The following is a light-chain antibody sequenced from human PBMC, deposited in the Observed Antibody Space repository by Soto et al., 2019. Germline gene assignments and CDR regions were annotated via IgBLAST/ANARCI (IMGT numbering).Light chain of an antibody. CDR2: LEGSGSY. V-gene: IGLV4-60*02. Sequence: QLVLTQSSSASASLGSSVKLTCTLSSGHSSYIIAWHQQQPGKAPRYLMKLEGSGSYNKGSGVPDRVSGSSSGADRYLTISILHFEDEADYYCETWDSNTHTVFGGGTTLTVL. CDR3: ETWDSNTHTV. CDR1: SGHSSYI. J-gene: IGLJ3*02.